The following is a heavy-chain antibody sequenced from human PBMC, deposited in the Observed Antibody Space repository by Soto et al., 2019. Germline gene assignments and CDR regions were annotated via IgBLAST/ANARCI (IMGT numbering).Heavy chain of an antibody. Sequence: GGSLRLSCAASGFTFSSYGVHWVRQAPGKGLEWVAVIWYDGSNKYYADSVKGRFTISRDNSKNTLYLQMNSLRAEDTAVYYCARDSYCSSTSCYYFDYWGQGTLVTVSS. CDR2: IWYDGSNK. J-gene: IGHJ4*02. V-gene: IGHV3-33*08. D-gene: IGHD2-2*01. CDR1: GFTFSSYG. CDR3: ARDSYCSSTSCYYFDY.